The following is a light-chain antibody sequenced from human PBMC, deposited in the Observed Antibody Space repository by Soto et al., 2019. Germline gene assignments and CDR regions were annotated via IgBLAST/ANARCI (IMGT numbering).Light chain of an antibody. CDR3: CSYTATTTYV. Sequence: QSALTKPASVTGSPGQSISISCTGTGNDVGGYTFVSWYQQHPDKVPKLVIFDVNRRPSGVSDRFSGSKSVNAASLTISGLQAEDEADYSCCSYTATTTYVFGTGTKVTVL. CDR1: GNDVGGYTF. J-gene: IGLJ1*01. CDR2: DVN. V-gene: IGLV2-14*03.